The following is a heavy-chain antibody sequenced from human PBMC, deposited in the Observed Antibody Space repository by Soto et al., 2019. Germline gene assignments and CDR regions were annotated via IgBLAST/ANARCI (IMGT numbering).Heavy chain of an antibody. CDR2: IIPIFGTA. CDR3: ARGNRLTYYYDSSGYYYFDY. Sequence: ASVKVSCKASGGTFSSYAISWVRQAPGQGLEWMGGIIPIFGTANYAQKFQGRVTITADESTSTAYMELSSLRSEDTAVYYCARGNRLTYYYDSSGYYYFDYWGQGTLVTVSS. J-gene: IGHJ4*02. V-gene: IGHV1-69*13. D-gene: IGHD3-22*01. CDR1: GGTFSSYA.